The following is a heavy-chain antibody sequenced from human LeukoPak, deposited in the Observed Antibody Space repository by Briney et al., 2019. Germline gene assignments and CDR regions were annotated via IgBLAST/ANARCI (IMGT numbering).Heavy chain of an antibody. Sequence: GGPLRLPCAPSGFPFRNYAMTWVPQPPGKGLEGVSGIRDSGSNTYYAVSVAGRFIIARDNSKNTLYLQRNSLRAEDTAVYYCAKNYASGRGGAYAMDVWGQGTTVTVAS. CDR1: GFPFRNYA. V-gene: IGHV3-23*01. CDR3: AKNYASGRGGAYAMDV. CDR2: IRDSGSNT. J-gene: IGHJ6*02. D-gene: IGHD3-10*01.